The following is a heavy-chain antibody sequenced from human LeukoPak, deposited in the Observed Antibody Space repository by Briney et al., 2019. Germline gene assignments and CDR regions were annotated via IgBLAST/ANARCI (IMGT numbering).Heavy chain of an antibody. V-gene: IGHV4-34*01. D-gene: IGHD6-19*01. CDR1: GGSISGYY. J-gene: IGHJ4*02. CDR3: ARGRGGWYYFDY. Sequence: SETLSLTCAVYGGSISGYYWSLIRQPSGKGLEWIGEINHSGSTNYNPSLKSRVTISVDTSKNQFSLKLSSVTAADTAVYYCARGRGGWYYFDYWGQGTLVTVSS. CDR2: INHSGST.